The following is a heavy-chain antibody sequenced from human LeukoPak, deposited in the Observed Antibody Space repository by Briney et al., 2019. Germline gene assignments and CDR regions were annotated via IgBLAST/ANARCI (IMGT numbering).Heavy chain of an antibody. J-gene: IGHJ6*03. CDR2: MNPNSGNT. Sequence: ASVKVSCKASGYTFTSYDINWVRQATGQGLEWMGWMNPNSGNTGYAQKFQGRVTMTRNTSISTAYMELSSLRSEDTAVYYCARGGKDTIVLYYYYYVDVWGKGTTVTVSS. CDR1: GYTFTSYD. CDR3: ARGGKDTIVLYYYYYVDV. D-gene: IGHD3-3*01. V-gene: IGHV1-8*01.